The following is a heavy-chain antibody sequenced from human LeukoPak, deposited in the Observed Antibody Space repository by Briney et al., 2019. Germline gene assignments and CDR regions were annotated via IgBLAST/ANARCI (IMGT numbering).Heavy chain of an antibody. CDR1: GGSFSGYY. D-gene: IGHD3-3*01. CDR3: ARGRRTYYDFWSGYPNWFDP. Sequence: SETLSLTCAVYGGSFSGYYWSWIRQPPGKGLEWIGEINHSGSTNYNPSLKSRVTISVDTSKNQFSLKLSPVTAADTAVYYCARGRRTYYDFWSGYPNWFDPWGQGTLVTVSS. V-gene: IGHV4-34*01. J-gene: IGHJ5*02. CDR2: INHSGST.